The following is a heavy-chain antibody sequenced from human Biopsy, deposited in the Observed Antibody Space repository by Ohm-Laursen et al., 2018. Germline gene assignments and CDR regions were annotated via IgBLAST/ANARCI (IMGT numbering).Heavy chain of an antibody. D-gene: IGHD1-1*01. J-gene: IGHJ4*02. CDR2: FAPENGKT. Sequence: AASVKVSCNVSGYTLTALSMHWVRQAPGKGLEWMGGFAPENGKTVYAQNFQARVSMTEDTSTDTAYMDLRSLRSDDTAVYYCAADINVWNVNYWGQGTQVTVSS. CDR1: GYTLTALS. CDR3: AADINVWNVNY. V-gene: IGHV1-24*01.